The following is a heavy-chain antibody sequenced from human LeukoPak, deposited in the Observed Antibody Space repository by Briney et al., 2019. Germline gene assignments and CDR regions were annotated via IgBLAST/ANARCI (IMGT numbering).Heavy chain of an antibody. Sequence: HPGRSLRLSCTASGFTFCDYAMSWVRQAPGKGGEGVGFIRSKAYGGTREYAAWVRGKFTISRDEDKMSAYLQMNSLKTEDTAVYYCTRVRIAVAGRGRYFDYWGQGTLVTVSS. CDR3: TRVRIAVAGRGRYFDY. CDR2: IRSKAYGGTR. CDR1: GFTFCDYA. V-gene: IGHV3-49*04. D-gene: IGHD6-19*01. J-gene: IGHJ4*02.